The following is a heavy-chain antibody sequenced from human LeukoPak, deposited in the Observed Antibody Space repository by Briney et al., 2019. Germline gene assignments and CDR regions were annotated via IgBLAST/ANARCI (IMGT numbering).Heavy chain of an antibody. D-gene: IGHD6-13*01. CDR3: ARFIASPGPDAFDI. CDR1: GFTFSSYS. V-gene: IGHV3-48*04. J-gene: IGHJ3*02. Sequence: GGSLRLTCAASGFTFSSYSMNWVSQAPGKGLEGVSYISSSSSTIYYADSVRGRFTISRDSARNSVYLQMNSLRADETAVYFCARFIASPGPDAFDIWGQGTLVTVSS. CDR2: ISSSSSTI.